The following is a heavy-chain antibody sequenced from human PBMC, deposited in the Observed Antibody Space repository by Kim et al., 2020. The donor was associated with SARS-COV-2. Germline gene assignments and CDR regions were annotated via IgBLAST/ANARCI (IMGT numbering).Heavy chain of an antibody. J-gene: IGHJ4*02. D-gene: IGHD5-18*01. CDR1: GFTFSSYA. CDR2: ISYYGSNK. V-gene: IGHV3-30-3*01. CDR3: ARGAGYSYGGYFDY. Sequence: GGSLRLSCAASGFTFSSYAMHWVRQAPGKGLEWVAVISYYGSNKYYADSVKGRFTISRDNSKNTLYLQMNSLRAEDTAVYYCARGAGYSYGGYFDYWGRG.